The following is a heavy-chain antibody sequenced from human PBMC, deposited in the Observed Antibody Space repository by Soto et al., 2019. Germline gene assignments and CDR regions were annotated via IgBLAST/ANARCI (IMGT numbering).Heavy chain of an antibody. D-gene: IGHD2-21*02. J-gene: IGHJ4*02. V-gene: IGHV1-69*13. Sequence: SVKVSCKASGGTFSSYAISWVRQAPGQGLEWMGGIIPIFGTANYAQKFQGRVTITADESTSTAYMELSSLRSEDTAVYYCAGVVTAINAFDYGGQEPLVTAPS. CDR3: AGVVTAINAFDY. CDR2: IIPIFGTA. CDR1: GGTFSSYA.